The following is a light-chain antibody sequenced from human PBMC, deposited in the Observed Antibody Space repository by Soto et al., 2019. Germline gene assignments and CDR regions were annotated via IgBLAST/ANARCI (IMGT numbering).Light chain of an antibody. V-gene: IGLV2-14*03. CDR3: SSYTRSNTLRDV. Sequence: QSVLTQPASVSGSPGQSITISCTGTSSDVGGYNYVSWYQHHPGKAPKVMIYDVSNRPSGVSNRFSGSKSGNTASLTISGRRPEEDADDYCSSYTRSNTLRDVFGTGTKVTVL. CDR2: DVS. J-gene: IGLJ1*01. CDR1: SSDVGGYNY.